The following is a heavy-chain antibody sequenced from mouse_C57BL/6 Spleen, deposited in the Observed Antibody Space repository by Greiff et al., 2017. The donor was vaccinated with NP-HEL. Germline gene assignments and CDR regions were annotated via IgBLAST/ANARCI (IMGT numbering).Heavy chain of an antibody. J-gene: IGHJ4*01. CDR1: GYTFTSYW. CDR3: ARLGDSAMDY. Sequence: QVQLKQPGAELVRPGSSVKLSCKASGYTFTSYWMDWVKQRPGQGLEWIGNIYPSDSETHYNQKFKDKATLTVDKSSSTAYMQLSSLTSEDSAVYYCARLGDSAMDYWGQGTSVTVSS. CDR2: IYPSDSET. V-gene: IGHV1-61*01.